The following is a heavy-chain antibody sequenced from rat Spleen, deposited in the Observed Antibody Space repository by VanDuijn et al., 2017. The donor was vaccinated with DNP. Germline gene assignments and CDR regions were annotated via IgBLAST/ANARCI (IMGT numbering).Heavy chain of an antibody. J-gene: IGHJ2*01. CDR1: GYSITSNY. Sequence: EVQLQESGPGLVKPSQSLSLTCSVTGYSITSNYWGWIRQFPGNKMEYIGHITYSGSTSYSPSLRSRISISRDTSQNQFFLQLNSVTTEDTATYYCARWGDYFDYWGQGVMVTVSS. CDR3: ARWGDYFDY. V-gene: IGHV3-1*01. CDR2: ITYSGST.